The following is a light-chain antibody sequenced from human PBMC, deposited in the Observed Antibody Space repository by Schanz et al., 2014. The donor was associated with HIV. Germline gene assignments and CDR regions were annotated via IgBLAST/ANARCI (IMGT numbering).Light chain of an antibody. J-gene: IGKJ5*01. V-gene: IGKV3-11*01. Sequence: EIVLTQSPVTLSLSPGERATLSCRASQSVSSYLAWYQHKPGQAPRLLIYDASSRATGIPARFSGSGSGTDFTLTISSLEPEDFAVYYCQQRSNWPVTFGQGTRLETK. CDR2: DAS. CDR1: QSVSSY. CDR3: QQRSNWPVT.